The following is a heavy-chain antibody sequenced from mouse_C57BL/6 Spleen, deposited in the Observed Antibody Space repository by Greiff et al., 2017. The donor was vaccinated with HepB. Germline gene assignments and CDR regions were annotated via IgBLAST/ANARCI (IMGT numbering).Heavy chain of an antibody. CDR3: VRSYYGSSPYWYFDV. V-gene: IGHV10-1*01. CDR1: GFSFNTYA. CDR2: IRSKSNNYAT. J-gene: IGHJ1*03. Sequence: GGGLVQPKGSLKLSCAASGFSFNTYAMNWVRQAPGKGLEWVARIRSKSNNYATYYADSVKDRFTISRDDSESMLYLQMNNLKTEDTAMYYCVRSYYGSSPYWYFDVWGTGTTVTVSS. D-gene: IGHD1-1*01.